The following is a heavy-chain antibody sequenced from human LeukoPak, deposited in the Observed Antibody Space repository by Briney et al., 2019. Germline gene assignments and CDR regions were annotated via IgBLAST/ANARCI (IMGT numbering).Heavy chain of an antibody. V-gene: IGHV3-74*01. D-gene: IGHD1/OR15-1a*01. Sequence: GGSLRLSCVASGLTFRNYWMHWVRQAPGKGLMWLSRITSDGSDTIYADSGKGRFTISRDNAKNTLYLQMNSRSAEDTAVYYCATGGEQYYDHWGQGTLVPVSS. CDR3: ATGGEQYYDH. CDR1: GLTFRNYW. J-gene: IGHJ4*02. CDR2: ITSDGSDT.